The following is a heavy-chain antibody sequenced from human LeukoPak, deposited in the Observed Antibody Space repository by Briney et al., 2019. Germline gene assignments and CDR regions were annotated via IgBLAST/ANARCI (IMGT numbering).Heavy chain of an antibody. J-gene: IGHJ4*02. CDR2: ISGSGGST. D-gene: IGHD1-26*01. Sequence: PGGSLRLSCAASGFTFSSYAMSWVRQAPGKGLEWVSAISGSGGSTYYADSVKGRFTISRDNSKNTLYLQMNSLRAEDTAVYYCARIGWISGSFCDYWGQGTLVTVSS. CDR3: ARIGWISGSFCDY. V-gene: IGHV3-23*01. CDR1: GFTFSSYA.